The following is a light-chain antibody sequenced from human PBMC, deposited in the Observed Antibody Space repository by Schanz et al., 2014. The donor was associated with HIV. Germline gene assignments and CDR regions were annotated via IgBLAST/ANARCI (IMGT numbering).Light chain of an antibody. J-gene: IGKJ1*01. V-gene: IGKV3D-15*01. CDR1: QTIHSN. CDR2: GVS. CDR3: QQYSNWPWT. Sequence: EIVLTQSPDTLYVSPGERVSFTCRASQTIHSNIAWYQQKPGQAPRLLLSGVSIRADGIPDRFSGSRSGTEFTLTISSLQSEDFAVYYCQQYSNWPWTFGLGTRVEIK.